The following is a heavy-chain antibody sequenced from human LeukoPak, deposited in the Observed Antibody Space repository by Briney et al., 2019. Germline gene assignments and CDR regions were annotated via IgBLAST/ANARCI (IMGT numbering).Heavy chain of an antibody. CDR1: GYSISSGYY. CDR2: IYHSGST. J-gene: IGHJ5*02. Sequence: PETLSLTCTVSGYSISSGYYWGWIRQPPGKGLEWIGSIYHSGSTYYNPSLKSRVTISVDTSKNQFSLNLSSVTAADTAVYYCARQTGSSQIVGASTRFDPWGQGTLVTVSS. V-gene: IGHV4-38-2*02. CDR3: ARQTGSSQIVGASTRFDP. D-gene: IGHD1-26*01.